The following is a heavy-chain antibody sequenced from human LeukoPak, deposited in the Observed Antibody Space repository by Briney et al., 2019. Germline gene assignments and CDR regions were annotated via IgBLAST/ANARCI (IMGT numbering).Heavy chain of an antibody. CDR1: GFILSNYW. CDR3: ARDGISCTGGHCYFAS. D-gene: IGHD2-8*02. V-gene: IGHV3-74*01. J-gene: IGHJ4*02. CDR2: INNDGSST. Sequence: TGGSLRLSCATSGFILSNYWMHWVRQAPGKGLVWVSRINNDGSSTTYADSVKGRFTISRDNARNTLYLQMNSLRAEDTAVYYCARDGISCTGGHCYFASWDQGTLVTVSS.